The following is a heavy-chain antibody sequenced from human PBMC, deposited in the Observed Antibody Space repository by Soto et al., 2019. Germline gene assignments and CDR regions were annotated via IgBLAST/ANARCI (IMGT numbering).Heavy chain of an antibody. D-gene: IGHD3-10*01. Sequence: QVQLVQSGAEVKKPGASVKVSCKASGYTFTSYYMHWVRQAPGQGLEWMGIINPSGGSTSYAQKFQGRVTMTRDTSTSRVLVELSSLRSEDTAVYYCASVVRGVVKADYCYGMDVWGQGSTVTVSS. CDR2: INPSGGST. V-gene: IGHV1-46*01. J-gene: IGHJ6*02. CDR3: ASVVRGVVKADYCYGMDV. CDR1: GYTFTSYY.